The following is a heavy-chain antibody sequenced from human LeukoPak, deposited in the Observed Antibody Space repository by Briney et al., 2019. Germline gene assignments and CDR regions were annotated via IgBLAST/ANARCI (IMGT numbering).Heavy chain of an antibody. D-gene: IGHD2-21*01. Sequence: SVKVSCKASVGTFSSYAISWVRQAPAQGLEWMGGIIPIFGTANYAQKFQGRVTITTDESTSTAYMELSSLRSEDPAVYYCGMSTWPYSFDMWGQGTMVTVSS. CDR3: GMSTWPYSFDM. CDR1: VGTFSSYA. CDR2: IIPIFGTA. J-gene: IGHJ3*02. V-gene: IGHV1-69*05.